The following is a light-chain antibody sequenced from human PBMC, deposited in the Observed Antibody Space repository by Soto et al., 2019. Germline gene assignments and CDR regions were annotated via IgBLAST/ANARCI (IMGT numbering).Light chain of an antibody. Sequence: QSALTQPASVSGSPGQSITLSCTGTSSDVGGYNYVSWYQQHPGKAPKLMIYEVSNRPPGVSNRFSGSKSGNTASLTISGLQAEDEADYYCSSYTSTNALVFGGGTKVTVL. CDR2: EVS. V-gene: IGLV2-14*01. CDR1: SSDVGGYNY. J-gene: IGLJ2*01. CDR3: SSYTSTNALV.